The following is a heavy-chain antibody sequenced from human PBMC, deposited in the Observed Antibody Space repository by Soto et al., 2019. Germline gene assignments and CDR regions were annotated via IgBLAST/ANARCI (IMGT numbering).Heavy chain of an antibody. V-gene: IGHV4-59*01. Sequence: SETLSLTCTVSGGSISSYYWSWIRQPPGKGLEWIGYIYYSGSTNYNPSLKSRVTISVDTSKNQFSLKLSSVTAADTAVYYCAKVANYYDSSSYWGQGTLVTVSS. CDR2: IYYSGST. J-gene: IGHJ4*02. CDR3: AKVANYYDSSSY. D-gene: IGHD3-22*01. CDR1: GGSISSYY.